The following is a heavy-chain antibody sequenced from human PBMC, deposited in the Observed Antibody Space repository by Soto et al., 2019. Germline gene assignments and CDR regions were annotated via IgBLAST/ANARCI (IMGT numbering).Heavy chain of an antibody. J-gene: IGHJ4*02. CDR3: ASLPRGYSGYDPMVIDY. V-gene: IGHV3-48*01. CDR2: ISSSSSTI. Sequence: GGSLRLSCASSGFTFSSYSMNWVRQAPGKGLEWVSYISSSSSTIYYADSVKGRFTISRDNAKNSLYLQMSSLRAEDTAVYYCASLPRGYSGYDPMVIDYWGQGTLVTSPQ. D-gene: IGHD5-12*01. CDR1: GFTFSSYS.